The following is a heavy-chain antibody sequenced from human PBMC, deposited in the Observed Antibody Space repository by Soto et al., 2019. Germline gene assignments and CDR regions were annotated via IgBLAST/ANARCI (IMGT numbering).Heavy chain of an antibody. CDR3: ARDKGNIVVVPAAQPPDY. Sequence: GGSLRLSCAASGFTFSSYSMNWVRQAPGKGLEWVSSISSSSSYIYYADSVKGRFTISRDNAKNSLYLQMNSLRAEDTAVYYCARDKGNIVVVPAAQPPDYWGQGTLVTVSS. CDR2: ISSSSSYI. CDR1: GFTFSSYS. V-gene: IGHV3-21*01. J-gene: IGHJ4*02. D-gene: IGHD2-2*01.